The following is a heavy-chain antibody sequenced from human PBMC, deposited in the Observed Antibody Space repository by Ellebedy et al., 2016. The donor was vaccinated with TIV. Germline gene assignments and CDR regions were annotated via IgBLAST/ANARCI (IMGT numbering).Heavy chain of an antibody. CDR3: LRRYGDNSDY. V-gene: IGHV3-73*01. J-gene: IGHJ4*02. CDR2: IRNKVNSYAT. D-gene: IGHD4-23*01. Sequence: GGSLRLSCAASGFTFSDSTMHWVRQASGKGLEWVGRIRNKVNSYATTYAASVKGRFTISRDDSKNMTYLQMNSLKTEDTAVYYCLRRYGDNSDYWGQGTLVTVSS. CDR1: GFTFSDST.